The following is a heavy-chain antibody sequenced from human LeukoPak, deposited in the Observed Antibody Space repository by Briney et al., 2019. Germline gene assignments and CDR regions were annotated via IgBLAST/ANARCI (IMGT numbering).Heavy chain of an antibody. CDR1: GGSISSYY. J-gene: IGHJ6*03. CDR2: IYTSGST. Sequence: PSETLSLTCTVSGGSISSYYWSWIRQPAGKGLEWIGRIYTSGSTNYNPSLKSRVTISVDKSKNQFSLKLSSVTAADTVVYYCARDPSSGWSNYYYYYYMDVWGKGTTVTVSS. CDR3: ARDPSSGWSNYYYYYYMDV. D-gene: IGHD6-19*01. V-gene: IGHV4-4*07.